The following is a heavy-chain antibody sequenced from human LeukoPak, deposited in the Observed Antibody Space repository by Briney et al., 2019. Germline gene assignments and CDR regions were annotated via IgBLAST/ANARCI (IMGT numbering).Heavy chain of an antibody. D-gene: IGHD6-19*01. CDR2: ITNSGGST. CDR3: AKISVTLTRDY. J-gene: IGHJ4*02. V-gene: IGHV3-23*01. Sequence: GGSLRLSCAASGFTFDNYAMTWVRQAPGKGLEWVSAITNSGGSTYYADSVKGRFTISRDNSKNTLFLQMNSLRADDTAVYYCAKISVTLTRDYWGQGTLVTVSS. CDR1: GFTFDNYA.